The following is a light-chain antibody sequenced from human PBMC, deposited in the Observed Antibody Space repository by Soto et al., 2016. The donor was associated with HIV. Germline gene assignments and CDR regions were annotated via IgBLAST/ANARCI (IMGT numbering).Light chain of an antibody. Sequence: IQLTQSPSFLSASIGDTVTITCRASEDISSFLAWYQQKPGEAPKLLIYSSGALQIGVPPRFSGAGSGTEFTLTLTNLQADDFATYFCQQFNMYPFTFGPGTTVDVE. V-gene: IGKV1-9*01. CDR3: QQFNMYPFT. J-gene: IGKJ3*01. CDR2: SSG. CDR1: EDISSF.